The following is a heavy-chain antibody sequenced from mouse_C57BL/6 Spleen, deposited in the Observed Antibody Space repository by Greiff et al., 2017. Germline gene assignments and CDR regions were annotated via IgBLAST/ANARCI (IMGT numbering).Heavy chain of an antibody. Sequence: VQLQQPGAELVKPGASVKLSCKASGYTFTSYWMQWVKQRPGQGLEWIGEIDPSDSYTNYNQKFKGKATLTVDTSSSTAYMQLSSLTSEDSAVYYCARPLYDYDRYWYFDVWGTGTTVTVSS. CDR3: ARPLYDYDRYWYFDV. CDR2: IDPSDSYT. D-gene: IGHD2-4*01. J-gene: IGHJ1*03. V-gene: IGHV1-50*01. CDR1: GYTFTSYW.